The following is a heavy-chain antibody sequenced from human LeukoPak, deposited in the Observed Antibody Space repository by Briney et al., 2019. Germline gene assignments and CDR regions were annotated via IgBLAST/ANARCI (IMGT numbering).Heavy chain of an antibody. V-gene: IGHV1-69*01. CDR2: IIPIFGTA. CDR1: GGTFSSYA. J-gene: IGHJ4*02. D-gene: IGHD3-22*01. Sequence: SVKVSCKASGGTFSSYAISWVRQAPGQGLEWMGGIIPIFGTANYAQKFQGRVTITADESTSTAYMELSSLRSEDTAVYYCARGRYYYDSSGYLNYWGQGTLVTVSS. CDR3: ARGRYYYDSSGYLNY.